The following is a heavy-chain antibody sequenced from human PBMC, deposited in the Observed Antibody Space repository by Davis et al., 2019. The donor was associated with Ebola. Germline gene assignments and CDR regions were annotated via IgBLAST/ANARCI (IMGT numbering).Heavy chain of an antibody. D-gene: IGHD1-14*01. V-gene: IGHV3-30*18. J-gene: IGHJ4*02. Sequence: GGSLRLSCAASGFTFSDYGMHWVRQAPGKGLEWVALISHAGSNKYYADSVKGRFTISRDDSKNTLYLQMDSLRGEDTAVYYCAKDPEQQMDYWGQGTLVTVSS. CDR1: GFTFSDYG. CDR2: ISHAGSNK. CDR3: AKDPEQQMDY.